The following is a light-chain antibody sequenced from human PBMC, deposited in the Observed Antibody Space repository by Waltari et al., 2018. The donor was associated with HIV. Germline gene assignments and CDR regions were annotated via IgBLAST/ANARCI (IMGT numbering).Light chain of an antibody. CDR3: QQYNSWPRT. CDR1: QSLNSN. V-gene: IGKV3-15*01. Sequence: EIVMTQSPATLSVSPGERATLSCRASQSLNSNLAWYQQKPGQAPRLLIYGASTRATGVPARFSGSGSGTEFTLTINSLQSEDFAVYYCQQYNSWPRTFGQGTKVEVK. CDR2: GAS. J-gene: IGKJ1*01.